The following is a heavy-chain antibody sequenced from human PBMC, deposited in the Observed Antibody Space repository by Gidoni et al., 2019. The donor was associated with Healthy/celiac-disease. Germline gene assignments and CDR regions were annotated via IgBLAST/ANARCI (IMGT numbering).Heavy chain of an antibody. D-gene: IGHD5-12*01. V-gene: IGHV1-2*04. CDR1: GYTFTGYY. J-gene: IGHJ6*02. CDR2: INPNSGGT. CDR3: ARGPGIYDSVPGDYYYYYGMDV. Sequence: QVQLVQSGAEVKKPGASVKVSCKASGYTFTGYYMHWVRQAPGQGLELMGWINPNSGGTNYAEKFQGWVTMTRDTSSSTAYMDLSRLRSDDTAVYYCARGPGIYDSVPGDYYYYYGMDVWGQGTTVTVSS.